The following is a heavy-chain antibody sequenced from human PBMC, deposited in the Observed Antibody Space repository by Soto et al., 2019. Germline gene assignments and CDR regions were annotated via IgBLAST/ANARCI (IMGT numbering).Heavy chain of an antibody. CDR3: ARGNDWKSSTFDI. D-gene: IGHD2-21*01. Sequence: QVQLQESGPGLVKPSETLSLTCTVAGGSLTDHYWNWFRQSPGKGLHWIGYVYYSGGTNYNPSLKSRVTMSVDTSKNQFSLNLRSVTAADTAEYYCARGNDWKSSTFDIWGQGTIDSVAS. CDR1: GGSLTDHY. J-gene: IGHJ3*02. V-gene: IGHV4-59*11. CDR2: VYYSGGT.